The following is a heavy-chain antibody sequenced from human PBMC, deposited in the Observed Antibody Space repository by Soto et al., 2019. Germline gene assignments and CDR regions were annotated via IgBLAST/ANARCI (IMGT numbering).Heavy chain of an antibody. D-gene: IGHD3-9*01. Sequence: PGGSLRLSCAASGFTFTTYAMSWVRQAPGKGLEWVSGISASGGTTYYADSVKGRFTISRDNSKNTLYLQMNSLRAEDAAIYYCENFVWQHPKKDYWGQGTLVTVSS. J-gene: IGHJ4*02. CDR2: ISASGGTT. V-gene: IGHV3-23*01. CDR1: GFTFTTYA. CDR3: ENFVWQHPKKDY.